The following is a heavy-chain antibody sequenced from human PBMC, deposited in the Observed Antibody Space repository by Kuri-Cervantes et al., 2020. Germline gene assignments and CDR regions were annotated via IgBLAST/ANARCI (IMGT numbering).Heavy chain of an antibody. V-gene: IGHV1-18*01. Sequence: ASVKVSCKASGYTLTSYGISWVRQAPGQGLEWMGWISAYNGNTNYAQKLQGRLTMTTDTSTSTAYMELRSLRSDDTAVYYCAWTSGNYVAYSSDFDYWGQGTLVTVSS. CDR3: AWTSGNYVAYSSDFDY. D-gene: IGHD1-26*01. CDR1: GYTLTSYG. J-gene: IGHJ4*02. CDR2: ISAYNGNT.